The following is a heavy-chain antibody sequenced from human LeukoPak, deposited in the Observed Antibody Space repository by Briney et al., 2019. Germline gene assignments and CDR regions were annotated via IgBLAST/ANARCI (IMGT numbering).Heavy chain of an antibody. CDR2: INHSGST. Sequence: SETLSLTCAVYGGSFSGYYWSWIRQPPGKGLEWIGEINHSGSTNYNPSLKSRASISVETSKTQFSLKLTSVTAADTAVYYCARQSSERGFCTGGSCAGVFAYWGQGALVTVSS. J-gene: IGHJ4*02. CDR3: ARQSSERGFCTGGSCAGVFAY. V-gene: IGHV4-34*01. CDR1: GGSFSGYY. D-gene: IGHD2-15*01.